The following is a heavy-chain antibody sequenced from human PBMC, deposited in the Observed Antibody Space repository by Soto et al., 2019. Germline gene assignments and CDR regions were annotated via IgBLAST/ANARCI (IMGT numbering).Heavy chain of an antibody. CDR3: ARGAYCSGGSCYWWFDP. CDR1: GDSVSSNSAA. D-gene: IGHD2-15*01. CDR2: TYYRSKWYN. J-gene: IGHJ5*02. V-gene: IGHV6-1*01. Sequence: QVQLQQSGPGLVKPSQTLSLTCAISGDSVSSNSAAWNWIRQSPSRGLEWLGRTYYRSKWYNYYAVSVKSRITINPDTSKNQFSLQLNSVTPEDTAVYYCARGAYCSGGSCYWWFDPWGQGTLVTVSS.